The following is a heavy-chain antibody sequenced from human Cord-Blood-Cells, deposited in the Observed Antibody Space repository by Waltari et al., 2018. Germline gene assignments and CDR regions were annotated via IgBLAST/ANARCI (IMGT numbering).Heavy chain of an antibody. D-gene: IGHD5-12*01. V-gene: IGHV1-69*09. CDR1: GGTFSSYA. J-gene: IGHJ5*02. CDR2: IIPILGIA. Sequence: QVQLVQSGAEVKKPGSSVKVSCKASGGTFSSYAISWVRQAPGQGLEWMGRIIPILGIANYAQKFQGRVTITADKSTSTAYMELSSLRSEDTAVYYCASIPRGGDSGYDLADPWGQGTLVTVSS. CDR3: ASIPRGGDSGYDLADP.